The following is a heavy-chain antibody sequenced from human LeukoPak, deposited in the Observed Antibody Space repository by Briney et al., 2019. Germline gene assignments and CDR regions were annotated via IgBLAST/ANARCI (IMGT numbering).Heavy chain of an antibody. D-gene: IGHD3-9*01. CDR2: ISYDGSNK. V-gene: IGHV3-30-3*01. CDR3: ARDRGLRYFDWLQIDY. CDR1: GFTFSSYA. J-gene: IGHJ4*02. Sequence: GGSLRLSCAASGFTFSSYAMHWVRQAPGKGLEWVAVISYDGSNKYYADSVKGRFTISRDNSKNTLYLQMNSLRAEDTAVYYCARDRGLRYFDWLQIDYWGQGTLVTVSP.